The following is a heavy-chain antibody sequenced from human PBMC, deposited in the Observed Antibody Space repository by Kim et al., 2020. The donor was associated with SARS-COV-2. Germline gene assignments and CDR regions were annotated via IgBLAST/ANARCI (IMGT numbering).Heavy chain of an antibody. CDR1: GFTFSSYA. Sequence: GGSLRLSCAASGFTFSSYAMHWVRQAPGKGLEWVAVISYDGSNKYYADSVKGRFTISRDNSKNTLYLQMNSLRAEDTAVYYCARDAFHSYFDYWGQGTLVTVSS. CDR3: ARDAFHSYFDY. J-gene: IGHJ4*02. V-gene: IGHV3-30-3*01. CDR2: ISYDGSNK. D-gene: IGHD3-16*01.